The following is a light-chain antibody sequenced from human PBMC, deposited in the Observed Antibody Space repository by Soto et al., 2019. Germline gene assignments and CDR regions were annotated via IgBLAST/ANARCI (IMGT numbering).Light chain of an antibody. J-gene: IGLJ3*02. CDR1: NSDIGAYKY. Sequence: QSALTQPASVSGSPGQSITISCTGTNSDIGAYKYVSWYQQYPGKAPKLIIYEVINRPSGVSNRFSGSKSANSASLTINGLQAEDEAHYYCQSYDNSLSGSWVFGGGTKLTVL. CDR3: QSYDNSLSGSWV. CDR2: EVI. V-gene: IGLV2-14*01.